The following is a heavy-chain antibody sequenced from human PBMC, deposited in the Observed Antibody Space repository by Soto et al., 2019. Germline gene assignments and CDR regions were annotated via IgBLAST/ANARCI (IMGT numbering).Heavy chain of an antibody. J-gene: IGHJ4*02. V-gene: IGHV4-59*01. CDR3: ARVDGSYALDY. CDR1: GGSISSYY. D-gene: IGHD1-26*01. CDR2: IYYSGST. Sequence: SETLSLTCTVSGGSISSYYWSWIRQPPGKGLEWIGYIYYSGSTNYNPSLKSRVTISVDTSKNQFSLKLSSVTAADTAVYYCARVDGSYALDYWGQGTLVTVSS.